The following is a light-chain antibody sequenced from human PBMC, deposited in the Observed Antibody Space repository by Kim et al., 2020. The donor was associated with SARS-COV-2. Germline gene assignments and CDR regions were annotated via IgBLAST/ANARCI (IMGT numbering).Light chain of an antibody. J-gene: IGLJ3*02. CDR1: RSNIGTNA. CDR2: EHN. Sequence: GQRFPISCSGSRSNIGTNAVNWYQQFPGTAPKLVIFEHNERPSGVPDRFSGSTSGTSASLAISGLQSEDEADYYCATWDDDLSVWMFGGGTQLTVL. CDR3: ATWDDDLSVWM. V-gene: IGLV1-44*01.